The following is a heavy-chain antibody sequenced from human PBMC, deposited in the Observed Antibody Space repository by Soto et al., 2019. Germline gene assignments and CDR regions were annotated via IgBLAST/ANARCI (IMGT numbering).Heavy chain of an antibody. CDR3: ARLRGTTGIDY. J-gene: IGHJ4*02. D-gene: IGHD1-1*01. CDR1: GGSFSGYY. Sequence: SETLSLTCAVYGGSFSGYYWSWIRQPPGKGLEWIGEINHSGSTNYNPSLKSRVTISVDTSKNQFSLKLSSVTAADTAVYYCARLRGTTGIDYWGQRTLVTVSS. V-gene: IGHV4-34*01. CDR2: INHSGST.